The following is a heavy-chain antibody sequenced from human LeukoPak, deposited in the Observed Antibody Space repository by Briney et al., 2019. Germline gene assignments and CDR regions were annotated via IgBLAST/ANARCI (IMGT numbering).Heavy chain of an antibody. CDR2: VSGSGGDT. V-gene: IGHV3-23*01. CDR1: GFTFSHYA. Sequence: GGSLRLSCAASGFTFSHYAMSWVRQPPGKGLEWVSAVSGSGGDTHYADSVKGRFTISRDNSKNTVYLQMNSLRAEDTAVYYCAKHTRWGPDDYGDYVDYWGQGTLSPSPQ. D-gene: IGHD4-17*01. CDR3: AKHTRWGPDDYGDYVDY. J-gene: IGHJ4*02.